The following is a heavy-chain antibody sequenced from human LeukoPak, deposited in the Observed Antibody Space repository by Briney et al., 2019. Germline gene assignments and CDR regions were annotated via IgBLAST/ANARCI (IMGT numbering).Heavy chain of an antibody. J-gene: IGHJ3*02. CDR3: ARGLFLSGYLDAFDM. Sequence: GGSLRLSCAASGFTFRSYGMNWVRQAPGKGLEWVSLIYGDGRTSYADSVKGRCTISRDNSKYTLDLQVNSLRVEDTAVYYCARGLFLSGYLDAFDMWGQGTVVTVSS. CDR2: IYGDGRT. V-gene: IGHV3-53*01. D-gene: IGHD3-22*01. CDR1: GFTFRSYG.